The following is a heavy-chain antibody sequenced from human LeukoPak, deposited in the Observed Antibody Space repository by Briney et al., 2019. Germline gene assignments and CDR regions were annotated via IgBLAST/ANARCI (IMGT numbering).Heavy chain of an antibody. Sequence: GASVKVSCKASGYTFTGCYMHWVRQAPGQGLEWMGWINPKSGGTNYEQKFQGRVTMTRDTSITTAYMELSRLRSDDTAVYYCATWSSSWSAFDLWGQGTMVAVSS. D-gene: IGHD6-13*01. CDR3: ATWSSSWSAFDL. V-gene: IGHV1-2*02. J-gene: IGHJ3*01. CDR2: INPKSGGT. CDR1: GYTFTGCY.